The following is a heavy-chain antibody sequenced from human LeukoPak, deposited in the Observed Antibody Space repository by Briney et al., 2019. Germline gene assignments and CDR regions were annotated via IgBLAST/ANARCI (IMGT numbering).Heavy chain of an antibody. CDR3: ARDNGSGWSYFDY. Sequence: PGGSLRLSCAASGFTFSSYAMHWVRQAPGKGLEWVAVISYDGSNKYYADSVKGRFTISRDNSKNTLYLQMNSLRAEDTAVYFCARDNGSGWSYFDYWGQGTLVTVSS. D-gene: IGHD6-19*01. V-gene: IGHV3-30-3*01. J-gene: IGHJ4*02. CDR2: ISYDGSNK. CDR1: GFTFSSYA.